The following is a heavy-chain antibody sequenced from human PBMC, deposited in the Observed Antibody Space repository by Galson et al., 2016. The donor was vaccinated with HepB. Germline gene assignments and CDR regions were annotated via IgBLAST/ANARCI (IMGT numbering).Heavy chain of an antibody. V-gene: IGHV4-59*01. CDR3: ARGPNNYDY. Sequence: SETLSLTCTVSGGSIRNYYWSWIRQPPGKGLEWIAYIYYSGTTNYDPSLKSRVTMSVDTSKDQFSLKLSSVTAVDSAIYYCARGPNNYDYWGQGTLVTVSS. CDR2: IYYSGTT. CDR1: GGSIRNYY. J-gene: IGHJ4*02.